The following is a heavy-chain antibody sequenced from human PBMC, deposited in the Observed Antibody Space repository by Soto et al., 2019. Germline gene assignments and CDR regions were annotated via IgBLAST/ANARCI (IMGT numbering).Heavy chain of an antibody. CDR1: SCSMNENYY. CDR3: ARATLSPPLRTVYV. D-gene: IGHD2-8*02. CDR2: FLHTGTN. Sequence: TGKLPLTNSVSSCSMNENYYWNWIGDSPGKGLEWIGYFLHTGTNHYNTSIESRVTLSISKSKNQFSLTLTSVAASDTAIYFCARATLSPPLRTVYVLGPGTMVT. V-gene: IGHV4-59*01. J-gene: IGHJ3*01.